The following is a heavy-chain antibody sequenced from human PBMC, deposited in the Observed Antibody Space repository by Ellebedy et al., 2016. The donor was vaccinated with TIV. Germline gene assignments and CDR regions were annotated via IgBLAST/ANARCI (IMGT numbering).Heavy chain of an antibody. D-gene: IGHD6-19*01. CDR3: ARRDRVAGVDY. CDR2: IYSVGTT. CDR1: GFTVSNNY. V-gene: IGHV3-53*01. Sequence: GESLKISCAVSGFTVSNNYTSWVRQAPGKGLEWVSLIYSVGTTYYADSVKGRFTISRDGSKNKVYLQMNSLRAEDTAMYYCARRDRVAGVDYWGRGTLVTVSS. J-gene: IGHJ4*02.